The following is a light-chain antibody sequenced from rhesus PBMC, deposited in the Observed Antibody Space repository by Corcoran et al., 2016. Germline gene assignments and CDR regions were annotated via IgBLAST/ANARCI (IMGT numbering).Light chain of an antibody. V-gene: IGKV1S12*01. CDR1: QNIYSN. CDR2: AAS. Sequence: DIQMTQSPSALSASVGDRVTISCRARQNIYSNLAWYQQKPGKAPTVLFYAASSLQTGIPSRFSGSGSWTDFTLPISSLQPEDSAGYYCQHYYDSPYNFGQGTKVEI. J-gene: IGKJ2*01. CDR3: QHYYDSPYN.